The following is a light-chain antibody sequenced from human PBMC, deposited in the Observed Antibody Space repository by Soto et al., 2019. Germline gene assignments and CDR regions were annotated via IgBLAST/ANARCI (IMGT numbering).Light chain of an antibody. J-gene: IGLJ2*01. CDR1: SRDVGGYNY. V-gene: IGLV2-14*01. CDR3: SSYTSSSTPVV. Sequence: QSALTEPASVSGSPGQSITISCTGTSRDVGGYNYVSWYQQHPGKAPKLMIYDVSNRPSGVSNRFSGSKSGNTASLTISGLQAEDEADYYCSSYTSSSTPVVFGGGTKSPS. CDR2: DVS.